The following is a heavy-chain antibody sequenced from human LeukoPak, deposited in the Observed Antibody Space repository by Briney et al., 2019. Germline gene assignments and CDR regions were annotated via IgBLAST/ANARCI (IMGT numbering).Heavy chain of an antibody. CDR1: GGSISSSIYY. CDR3: AGGTGTSPGETGDY. J-gene: IGHJ4*02. CDR2: IYYSGST. V-gene: IGHV4-39*07. D-gene: IGHD1-1*01. Sequence: SETLSLTCTVSGGSISSSIYYWGWIRQPPGKGLEWIGSIYYSGSTYYNPSLKSRVTISVDTSKNQFSLKLSSVTAADTAVYYCAGGTGTSPGETGDYWGQGTLVTVSS.